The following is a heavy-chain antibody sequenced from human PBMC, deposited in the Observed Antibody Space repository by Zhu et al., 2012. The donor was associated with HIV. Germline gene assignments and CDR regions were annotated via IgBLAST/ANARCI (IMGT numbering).Heavy chain of an antibody. CDR1: GGSISSHY. J-gene: IGHJ4*02. CDR2: IYYTGST. V-gene: IGHV4-59*11. CDR3: ARGFGGTLDY. Sequence: QVQLQESGPGLVKPSETLSLTCIVSGGSISSHYWSWIRQPPGKGLEWIGYIYYTGSTNYNPSLKGRVTISVDTSKNHFSLKLRSVTAADTAFYYCARGFGGTLDYWGQGTLVTVSS. D-gene: IGHD4-23*01.